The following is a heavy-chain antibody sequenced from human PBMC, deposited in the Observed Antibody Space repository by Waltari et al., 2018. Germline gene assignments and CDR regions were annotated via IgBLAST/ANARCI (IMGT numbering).Heavy chain of an antibody. J-gene: IGHJ6*04. CDR1: GGPLIGYS. Sequence: QVQLLQSGTEVRKTGSSVKVSCQASGGPLIGYSVAWVRQAPGHGLGWVAGLITRLGKIDLAQKFQGGRSLTMDESTNTAYMELSSLNNEDTGIYYCARGEYNFAWGSTWDVWGKGTTVTVSS. D-gene: IGHD1-20*01. CDR2: LITRLGKI. CDR3: ARGEYNFAWGSTWDV. V-gene: IGHV1-69*05.